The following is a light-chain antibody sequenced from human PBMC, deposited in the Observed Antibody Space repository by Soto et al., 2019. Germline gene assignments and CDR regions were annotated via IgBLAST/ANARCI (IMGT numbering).Light chain of an antibody. V-gene: IGLV2-8*01. CDR2: EVS. Sequence: QSALTQPPSASGSPGQPVTISCTGTSSDVGGYNYVSWYQQHPGKAPKLMIYEVSKRPSGVPDRFSGSKSGNTASLTVSGLQAEDEADYYCSSYAGSNNYVFGTGTSSPS. CDR3: SSYAGSNNYV. J-gene: IGLJ1*01. CDR1: SSDVGGYNY.